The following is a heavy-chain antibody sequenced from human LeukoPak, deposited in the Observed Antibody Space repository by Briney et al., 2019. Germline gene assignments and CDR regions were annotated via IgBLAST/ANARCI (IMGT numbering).Heavy chain of an antibody. V-gene: IGHV4-39*01. Sequence: SETLSLTCTVSGGSISSSGYYWGWIRQPPGKGLEWIGSVYYSGSTYYNPSLKSRVTISVDTSKNQFSLKLSSVTAADTAVYYGARRDILTGSGMDVWGQGTTVTVSS. CDR1: GGSISSSGYY. CDR3: ARRDILTGSGMDV. D-gene: IGHD3-9*01. CDR2: VYYSGST. J-gene: IGHJ6*02.